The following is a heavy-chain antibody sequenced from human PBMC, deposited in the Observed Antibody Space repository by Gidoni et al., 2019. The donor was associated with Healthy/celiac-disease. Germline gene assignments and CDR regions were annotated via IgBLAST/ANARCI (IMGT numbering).Heavy chain of an antibody. Sequence: EVQLLESGGGLVQPGGSLRLSCAASGFTFSSYAMGWVRQAPGKGLEWVSAISGSGGSTYYADSVKGRFTISRDNSKNTLYLQMNSLRAEDTAVYYCAKSRSLSGYSYGTAVDYWGQGTLVTVSS. J-gene: IGHJ4*02. V-gene: IGHV3-23*01. CDR3: AKSRSLSGYSYGTAVDY. CDR2: ISGSGGST. CDR1: GFTFSSYA. D-gene: IGHD5-18*01.